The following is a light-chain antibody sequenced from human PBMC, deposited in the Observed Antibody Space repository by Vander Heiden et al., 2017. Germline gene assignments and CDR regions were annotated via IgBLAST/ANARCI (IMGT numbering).Light chain of an antibody. V-gene: IGKV3-20*01. CDR3: QQYSNSPLT. J-gene: IGKJ4*01. CDR2: GAS. CDR1: QSVSSSY. Sequence: EIVLTQSPGTLSLSPGERATLSCRASQSVSSSYLAWYQQKLGQAPRLLIYGASSRATGIPDRFSGSGSGRDFTLTISRLEAEDFAVYYCQQYSNSPLTFGGGTKVEIK.